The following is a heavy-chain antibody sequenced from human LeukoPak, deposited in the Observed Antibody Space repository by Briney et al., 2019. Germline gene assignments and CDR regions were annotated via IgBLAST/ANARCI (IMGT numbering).Heavy chain of an antibody. Sequence: PSGTLSLTCAVSGASISTNNWWSWVRQSPGKGLEWIGELYHSGNTNYSPSLQSRVTMSVDKSNNQFALKLTSVTAADTAIYYCARDVGARLPGYWGQGILVTVSS. CDR3: ARDVGARLPGY. J-gene: IGHJ4*02. CDR2: LYHSGNT. V-gene: IGHV4-4*02. D-gene: IGHD6-6*01. CDR1: GASISTNNW.